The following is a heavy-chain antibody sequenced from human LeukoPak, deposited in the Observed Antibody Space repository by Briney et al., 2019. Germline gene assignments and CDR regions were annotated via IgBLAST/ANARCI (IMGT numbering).Heavy chain of an antibody. J-gene: IGHJ5*02. CDR2: IIPIFGTA. Sequence: GASVKVSCKASGGTFSSYAISWVRQAPGQGLEWMGGIIPIFGTANYARKFQGRVTITTDESTSTAYMELSSLRSEDTAVYYCASGVGTVVVPAAMGWFDPWGQGTLVTVSS. CDR3: ASGVGTVVVPAAMGWFDP. V-gene: IGHV1-69*05. D-gene: IGHD2-2*01. CDR1: GGTFSSYA.